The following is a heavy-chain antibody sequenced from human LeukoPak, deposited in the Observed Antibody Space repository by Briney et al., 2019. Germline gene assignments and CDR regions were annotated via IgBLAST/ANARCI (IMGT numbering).Heavy chain of an antibody. Sequence: GGSLRLSCAASGFTFSDAWMNWVRQAPGKGLEWVGRIKSKADGGTIDYAAPVKGRFTISRDDSKNTVYMQMNSLKTEDTAVYYCSYYYDSSGYVDYWGQGTLVTVSS. CDR2: IKSKADGGTI. V-gene: IGHV3-15*01. CDR1: GFTFSDAW. J-gene: IGHJ4*02. D-gene: IGHD3-22*01. CDR3: SYYYDSSGYVDY.